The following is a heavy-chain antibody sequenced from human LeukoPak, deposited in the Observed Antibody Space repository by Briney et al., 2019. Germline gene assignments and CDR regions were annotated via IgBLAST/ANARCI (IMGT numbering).Heavy chain of an antibody. V-gene: IGHV4-39*01. CDR1: GVSISSSSYY. CDR3: GRHHIELVPAAMDSWFNP. CDR2: IYYSGST. Sequence: PSETLSLTCTVSGVSISSSSYYWGWIRQPPGKGLEWIGTIYYSGSTFYNPSLKSRVTISVDTSKNQFSLNLTSVTAADTAVYYCGRHHIELVPAAMDSWFNPWGQGTLVAVSS. J-gene: IGHJ5*02. D-gene: IGHD2-2*01.